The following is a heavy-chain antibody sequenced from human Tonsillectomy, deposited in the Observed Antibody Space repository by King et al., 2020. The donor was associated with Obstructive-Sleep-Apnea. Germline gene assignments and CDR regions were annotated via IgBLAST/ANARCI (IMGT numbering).Heavy chain of an antibody. CDR2: INPSGGST. J-gene: IGHJ6*02. V-gene: IGHV1-46*01. D-gene: IGHD2-15*01. CDR1: GYTFTSYY. Sequence: QLVQSGAEVKKPGASVKVSCKASGYTFTSYYMHWVRQAPGQGLEWMGIINPSGGSTSYAQKFQGRVTMTRDTSTSTVYMELSSLRSEDTAVYYCAREGGRSPEEDYYYGMDVWGQGTTVTVSS. CDR3: AREGGRSPEEDYYYGMDV.